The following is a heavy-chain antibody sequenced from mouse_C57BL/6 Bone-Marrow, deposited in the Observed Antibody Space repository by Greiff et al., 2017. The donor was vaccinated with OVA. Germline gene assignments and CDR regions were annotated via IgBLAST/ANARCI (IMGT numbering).Heavy chain of an antibody. CDR2: IDPENGDT. Sequence: VQLQQSGAELVRPGASVKLSCTASGFNIKDDYMHWVKQRPEQGLEWIGWIDPENGDTEYASKFQGKATITADTSSNTASLQLSIPTSEYTAVYYCTTVVAGGYWGQGTTLTVSS. J-gene: IGHJ2*01. CDR3: TTVVAGGY. CDR1: GFNIKDDY. V-gene: IGHV14-4*01. D-gene: IGHD1-1*01.